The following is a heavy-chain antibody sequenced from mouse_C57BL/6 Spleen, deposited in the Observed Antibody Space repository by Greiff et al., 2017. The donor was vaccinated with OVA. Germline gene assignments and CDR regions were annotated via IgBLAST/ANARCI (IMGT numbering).Heavy chain of an antibody. V-gene: IGHV1-7*01. CDR2: INPGSGYT. Sequence: VQLQQSGAELAKPGASVKLSCTASGYTFTSYWMHWVKQRPGQGLEWIGYINPGSGYTKYTQKFKDTATLTADKSSSTAYMQLSSLTSEDSSVYYCARSRDYEDYYAMDYWGQGTSVTVSS. J-gene: IGHJ4*01. CDR1: GYTFTSYW. CDR3: ARSRDYEDYYAMDY. D-gene: IGHD2-4*01.